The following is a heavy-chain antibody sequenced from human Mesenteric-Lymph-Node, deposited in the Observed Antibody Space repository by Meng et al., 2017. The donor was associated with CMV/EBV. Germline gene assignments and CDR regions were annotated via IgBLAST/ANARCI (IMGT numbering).Heavy chain of an antibody. Sequence: GESLKISCAASGFTFSSSSMNWVRQAPGKGLEWISYISWSSGIMYYSDSVKGRFTISRDNAKNSLYLQMNSLRAEDTAVYYCARDPAVAGKVGAFDIWGQGTMVTVSS. D-gene: IGHD6-19*01. CDR2: ISWSSGIM. J-gene: IGHJ3*02. CDR1: GFTFSSSS. CDR3: ARDPAVAGKVGAFDI. V-gene: IGHV3-48*04.